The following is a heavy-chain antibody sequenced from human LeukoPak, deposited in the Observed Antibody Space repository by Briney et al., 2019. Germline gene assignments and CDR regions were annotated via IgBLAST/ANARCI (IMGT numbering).Heavy chain of an antibody. CDR1: GDSISSDSNY. J-gene: IGHJ4*02. D-gene: IGHD3-10*01. CDR2: VYYSGST. CDR3: ARQRNGAGSFIYYYFDY. Sequence: KPSETLSLTCTVSGDSISSDSNYWGWIRQPPGKGLEWIGTVYYSGSTYYNPSLKSRVTISVDTSKNQFSLKLSSVTAADTAVYYCARQRNGAGSFIYYYFDYWGQGTLVTVSS. V-gene: IGHV4-39*01.